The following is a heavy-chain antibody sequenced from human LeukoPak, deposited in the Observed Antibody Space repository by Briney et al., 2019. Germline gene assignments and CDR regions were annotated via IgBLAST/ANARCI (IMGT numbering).Heavy chain of an antibody. V-gene: IGHV4-59*11. Sequence: KPSETLSLTCTVSGGSISSHYWSWIRQPPGKGLEWIGYIYYSGSTNYNPSLKSRVTISVDTSKNQFSLKLSSVTAADTAVYYCARVYYDILTGYYSFDYWGQGTLVTVSS. J-gene: IGHJ4*02. CDR2: IYYSGST. D-gene: IGHD3-9*01. CDR1: GGSISSHY. CDR3: ARVYYDILTGYYSFDY.